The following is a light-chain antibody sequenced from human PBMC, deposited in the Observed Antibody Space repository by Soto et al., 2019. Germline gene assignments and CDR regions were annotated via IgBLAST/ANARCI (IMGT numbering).Light chain of an antibody. CDR3: HQYDNLPFT. CDR1: QDISNY. V-gene: IGKV1-33*01. CDR2: DAS. Sequence: DIQMTQSPSSLSASVGDRVAITCQASQDISNYLNWYQQKPGKAPKLLIYDASNLETGVPSRFSGSGSGIDFTFAISSLQPEDIATYYCHQYDNLPFTFGPGTKVDIK. J-gene: IGKJ3*01.